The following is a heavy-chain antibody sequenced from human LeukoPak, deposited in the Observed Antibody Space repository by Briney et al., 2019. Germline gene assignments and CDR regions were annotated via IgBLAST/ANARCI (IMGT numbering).Heavy chain of an antibody. CDR1: GFTFSSYG. D-gene: IGHD3-10*01. Sequence: TGGSLRLSCAASGFTFSSYGMHWVRQAPGKGLEWVAVISYDGSNKYYADSVKGRFTISRDKSKNTLYLQMRSLRAEDTAVYYCMTRDTSGYWGQGTLVTVSS. CDR3: MTRDTSGY. CDR2: ISYDGSNK. J-gene: IGHJ4*02. V-gene: IGHV3-30*03.